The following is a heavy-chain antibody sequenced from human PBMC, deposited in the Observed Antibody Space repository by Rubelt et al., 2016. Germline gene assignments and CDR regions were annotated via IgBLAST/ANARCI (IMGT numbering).Heavy chain of an antibody. CDR2: IYHSGST. Sequence: QVQLQESGPGLVKPSETLSLTCTVSGGSISSYYWGWIRQPPGKGLEWIGSIYHSGSTYYNPSLKSRVTISLDTSKNQFSLNLSSVTAADTAVYYCARASRSRGQGGFDYWGQGTLVTVSS. D-gene: IGHD3-10*01. J-gene: IGHJ4*02. V-gene: IGHV4-38-2*02. CDR1: GGSISSYY. CDR3: ARASRSRGQGGFDY.